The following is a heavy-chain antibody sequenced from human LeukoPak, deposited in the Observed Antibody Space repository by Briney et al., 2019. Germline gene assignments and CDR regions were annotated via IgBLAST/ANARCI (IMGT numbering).Heavy chain of an antibody. CDR1: GFTFSNAR. CDR3: TTGWVPESVAFDI. D-gene: IGHD1-26*01. J-gene: IGHJ4*02. CDR2: IKSKTDGETT. V-gene: IGHV3-15*01. Sequence: GGSLRLSCAASGFTFSNARMSWVRQAPGKGLEWVGHIKSKTDGETTSYATPVKGRFTISRDDSKNTLYLQLNSLRAEDTGLYYCTTGWVPESVAFDIWGQGTLVTVSS.